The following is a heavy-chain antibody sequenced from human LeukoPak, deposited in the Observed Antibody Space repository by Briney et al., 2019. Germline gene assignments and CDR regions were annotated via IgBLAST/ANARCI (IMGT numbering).Heavy chain of an antibody. Sequence: GGSLRLSCAASGFTFSSDWMSWVRQAPGKGLEGVANIKQDGSEKYYVDSVKGRFTISRDNAKNSLYLQMNSLRAEDTAVYYCARDPEGIAVAEGDYWGQGTLVTVSS. CDR3: ARDPEGIAVAEGDY. CDR1: GFTFSSDW. J-gene: IGHJ4*02. V-gene: IGHV3-7*03. CDR2: IKQDGSEK. D-gene: IGHD6-19*01.